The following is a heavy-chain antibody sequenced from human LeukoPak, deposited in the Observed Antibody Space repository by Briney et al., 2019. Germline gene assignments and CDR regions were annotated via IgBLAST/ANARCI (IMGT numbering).Heavy chain of an antibody. V-gene: IGHV3-7*01. Sequence: GRSLRLSCTASEFTFSDYWMSWVRHAPGKGLEWVASINEDGSDKYYVDSVKGRLTISRDNAKNSLYLQMNSLRADDTAVYHCGRYLRSTSGSIWGQGTLVTVS. CDR2: INEDGSDK. J-gene: IGHJ4*02. CDR3: GRYLRSTSGSI. CDR1: EFTFSDYW. D-gene: IGHD1-1*01.